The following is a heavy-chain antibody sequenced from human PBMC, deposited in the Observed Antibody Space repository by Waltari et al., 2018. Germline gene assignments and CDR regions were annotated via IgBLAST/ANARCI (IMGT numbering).Heavy chain of an antibody. CDR1: GFTFSSYS. Sequence: EVQLLESGGGLVKPGGSLRLSCAASGFTFSSYSLTWVRQAPGKGREWVSSISSSSIDIYYAVSVKGRFTNSRDNAKNSLYLQMNSLRAEDTAVYYCARDNARNDYGCRDSDAFDIWGQVTMVTVSS. V-gene: IGHV3-21*01. D-gene: IGHD3-10*01. CDR2: ISSSSIDI. CDR3: ARDNARNDYGCRDSDAFDI. J-gene: IGHJ3*02.